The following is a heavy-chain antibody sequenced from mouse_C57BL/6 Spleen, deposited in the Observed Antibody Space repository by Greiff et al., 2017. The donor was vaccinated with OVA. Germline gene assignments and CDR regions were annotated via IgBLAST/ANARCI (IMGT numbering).Heavy chain of an antibody. V-gene: IGHV1-26*01. CDR2: INPNNGGT. D-gene: IGHD2-4*01. CDR1: GYTFTDYY. Sequence: VQLQQSGPELVKPGASVKISCKASGYTFTDYYMNWVKQSHGKSLEWIGDINPNNGGTSYNQKFKGKATLTVDKSSSTAYMELRSLTSEDSAVDYCASGWDYDEDWYFDVWGTGTTVTVSS. CDR3: ASGWDYDEDWYFDV. J-gene: IGHJ1*03.